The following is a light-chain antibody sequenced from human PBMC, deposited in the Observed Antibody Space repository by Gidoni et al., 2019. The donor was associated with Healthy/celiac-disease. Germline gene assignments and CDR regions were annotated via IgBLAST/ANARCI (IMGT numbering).Light chain of an antibody. Sequence: EIVLTQSPGTLSLSPGERATLACRASQSVSSSYLAWYQQKPGQAPRLLIYGASSRATGIPDRFSGSGSGTDFTLTISRLEPDDFAVSYCQQYGSSPPAFPFXPXTKVDIK. CDR2: GAS. V-gene: IGKV3-20*01. CDR1: QSVSSSY. CDR3: QQYGSSPPAFP. J-gene: IGKJ3*01.